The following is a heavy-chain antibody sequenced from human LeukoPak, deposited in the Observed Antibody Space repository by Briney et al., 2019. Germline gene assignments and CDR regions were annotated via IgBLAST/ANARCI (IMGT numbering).Heavy chain of an antibody. D-gene: IGHD3-16*01. V-gene: IGHV3-33*08. CDR2: IWAGGRNQ. Sequence: GGSLRLSCAASGNYWMHWVRQAPGKGLEWLAVIWAGGRNQYYADSVKGRFTISRDNSKNTLDLQMNSLRADDTAVYYCARELGPFTGFDYWGQGSLVTVSS. CDR3: ARELGPFTGFDY. CDR1: GNYW. J-gene: IGHJ4*02.